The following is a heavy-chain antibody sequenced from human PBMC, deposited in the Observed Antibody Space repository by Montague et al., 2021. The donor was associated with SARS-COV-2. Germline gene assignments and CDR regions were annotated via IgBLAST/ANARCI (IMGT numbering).Heavy chain of an antibody. CDR3: AKVGVMVSAIHCFDL. CDR1: GFAFSYYC. D-gene: IGHD2-21*01. CDR2: ISPDGGCT. Sequence: SLRLSCAASGFAFSYYCMHWVRQAPGKGLVWVSRISPDGGCTHYADSVKGRFTISRDNSKNTLYLQMNSLRAEDTAIYYCAKVGVMVSAIHCFDLWGQGTMVTVSS. J-gene: IGHJ3*01. V-gene: IGHV3-74*01.